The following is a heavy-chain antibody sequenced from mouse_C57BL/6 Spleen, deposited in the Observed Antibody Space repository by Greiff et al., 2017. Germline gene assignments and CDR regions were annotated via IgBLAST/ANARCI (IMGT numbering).Heavy chain of an antibody. J-gene: IGHJ3*01. V-gene: IGHV1-80*01. CDR1: GYAFSSYW. CDR3: ARSPNLLLRSAWFAY. D-gene: IGHD1-1*01. CDR2: IYPGDGDT. Sequence: VQLQESGAELVKPGASVKISCKASGYAFSSYWMNWVKQRPGKGLEWIGQIYPGDGDTNYNGKFKGKATLTADKSSSTAYMQLSSLTSEDSAVYFWARSPNLLLRSAWFAYWGQGTLVTVSA.